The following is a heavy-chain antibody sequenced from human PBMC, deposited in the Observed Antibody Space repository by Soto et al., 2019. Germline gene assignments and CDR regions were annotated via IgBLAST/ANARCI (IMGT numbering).Heavy chain of an antibody. J-gene: IGHJ6*02. CDR2: ISYDGSNK. V-gene: IGHV3-30-3*01. CDR3: ARNRNDFWSGYYTGCMDV. CDR1: GFTFSSYA. D-gene: IGHD3-3*01. Sequence: QVQLVESGGGMVQPGRSLRLSCAASGFTFSSYAMHWVRQAPGKGLEWVAVISYDGSNKYYADSVKGRFTISRDNSKNTLYLQMNSLRAEDTAVYYCARNRNDFWSGYYTGCMDVWGQGTTVTVSS.